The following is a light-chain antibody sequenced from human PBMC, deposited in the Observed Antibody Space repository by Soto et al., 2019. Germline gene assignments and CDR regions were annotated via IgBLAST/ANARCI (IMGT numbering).Light chain of an antibody. CDR2: DAS. J-gene: IGKJ4*01. Sequence: DIQMTQSPSSLSASVGDRVTIACRASQSINIYLSWYQQEPGKAPKLLMYDASSLQSGVPSRFSGSGSGTHFTLTISSLQREDFASYYCQHNYRTPLTFGGGTKVEIK. V-gene: IGKV1-39*01. CDR1: QSINIY. CDR3: QHNYRTPLT.